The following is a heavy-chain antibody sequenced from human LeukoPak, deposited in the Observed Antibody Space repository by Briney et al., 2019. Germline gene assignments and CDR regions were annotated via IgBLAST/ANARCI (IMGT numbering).Heavy chain of an antibody. J-gene: IGHJ4*02. CDR3: ARHYEP. D-gene: IGHD3-16*01. CDR2: IYYSGST. V-gene: IGHV4-39*01. Sequence: PSETLSLTCTVSGGSISGSGYYWGWIRQPPGKGLEWIGSIYYSGSTYYNPSLKSRVTISVDTSKNQFSLKLNSVTATDTAVYYCARHYEPWGQGTLVTVSS. CDR1: GGSISGSGYY.